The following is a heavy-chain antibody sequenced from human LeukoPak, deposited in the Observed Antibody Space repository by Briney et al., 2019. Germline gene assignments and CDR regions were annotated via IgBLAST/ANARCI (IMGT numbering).Heavy chain of an antibody. CDR1: GYTFTGYY. D-gene: IGHD1-20*01. CDR3: ARGDLTGTRIYYYGMDV. CDR2: INPNSGGT. V-gene: IGHV1-2*04. Sequence: ASVKVSCKASGYTFTGYYMHWVRQAPGQGLEWMGWINPNSGGTSYAQNFQGWVTMTRDMSISTAYMELSRLRSDDTAVYYCARGDLTGTRIYYYGMDVWGQGTTVTVSS. J-gene: IGHJ6*02.